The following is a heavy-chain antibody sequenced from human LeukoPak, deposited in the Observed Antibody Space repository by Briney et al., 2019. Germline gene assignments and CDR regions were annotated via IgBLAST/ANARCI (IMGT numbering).Heavy chain of an antibody. CDR1: GFAFSSYG. CDR3: AKVLGEPGDY. D-gene: IGHD3-16*01. Sequence: GGSLRLSCAASGFAFSSYGMHWVRQAPGKGLEWVAFIRYDGSNKYYADSVKGRFTISRDNPKNTLYLQMNSLRAEDTAVYYCAKVLGEPGDYWGQGTLVTVSS. V-gene: IGHV3-30*02. J-gene: IGHJ4*02. CDR2: IRYDGSNK.